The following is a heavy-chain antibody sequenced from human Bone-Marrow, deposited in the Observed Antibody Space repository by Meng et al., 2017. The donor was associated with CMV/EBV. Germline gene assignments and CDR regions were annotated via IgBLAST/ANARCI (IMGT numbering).Heavy chain of an antibody. V-gene: IGHV3-30*02. CDR1: GFTFSSYG. Sequence: GGSLRLSCAASGFTFSSYGMHWVRQAPGKGLEWVAFIRYDGSNKYYADSVKGRFTISRDNSKNTLYLQMNSLRAEDTAVYYCAKDRFLEWLLGSYFDYWGQGALVTVSS. CDR2: IRYDGSNK. D-gene: IGHD3-3*01. J-gene: IGHJ4*02. CDR3: AKDRFLEWLLGSYFDY.